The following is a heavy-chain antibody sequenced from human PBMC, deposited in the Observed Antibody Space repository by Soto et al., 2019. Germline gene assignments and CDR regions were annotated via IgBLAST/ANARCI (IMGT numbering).Heavy chain of an antibody. J-gene: IGHJ4*01. Sequence: QVQLVQSGAEVKKPGSSVKVSCKASGGTFSSYAISWVRQAPGQGLEWMGGIIPIFGTANYAQKFQGRVIMTEGESTSTAYMELSSRRAEDTVLQYCASGYEYVGGIYRYWFGYLGPGDMVHLSS. D-gene: IGHD3-16*02. CDR3: ASGYEYVGGIYRYWFGY. CDR1: GGTFSSYA. V-gene: IGHV1-69*01. CDR2: IIPIFGTA.